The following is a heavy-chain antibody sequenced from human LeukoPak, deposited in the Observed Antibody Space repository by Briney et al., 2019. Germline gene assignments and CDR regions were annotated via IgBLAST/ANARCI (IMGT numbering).Heavy chain of an antibody. CDR2: TKEDGSEK. Sequence: GGSLRLSCAAPVFTFSIHWMTWVRQAPGKGRERGASTKEDGSEKNYVDSVKGLFTISTDNAKNPLYLQSNRLRDEDRAKCFIARGYSALGYWGERNLVTVSS. V-gene: IGHV3-7*01. CDR1: VFTFSIHW. CDR3: ARGYSALGY. D-gene: IGHD6-13*01. J-gene: IGHJ4*02.